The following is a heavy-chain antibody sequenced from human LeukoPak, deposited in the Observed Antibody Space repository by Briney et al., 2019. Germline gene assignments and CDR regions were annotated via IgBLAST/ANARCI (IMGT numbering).Heavy chain of an antibody. V-gene: IGHV4-59*01. D-gene: IGHD6-19*01. J-gene: IGHJ4*02. CDR1: GDSISSC. CDR3: ARGSGWYFY. Sequence: PSETLSLTCTVSGDSISSCWSWVRQPPGKGLEWIGYICGGRNTNYNPSLKNRVTMSVDTSKNQLSLKLNSVTAADTAVYFCARGSGWYFYWGQGTLVTVSS. CDR2: ICGGRNT.